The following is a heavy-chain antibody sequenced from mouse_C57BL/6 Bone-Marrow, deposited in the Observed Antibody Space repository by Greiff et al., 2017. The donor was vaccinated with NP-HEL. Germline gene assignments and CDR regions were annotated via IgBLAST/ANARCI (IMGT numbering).Heavy chain of an antibody. CDR2: ISTPSPPHAT. V-gene: IGHV6-6*01. CDR1: FFPFLSSF. Sequence: EVKVEESGGGLVHPFFSMHLSCSSSFFPFLSSFLSFFLPSPSPLLSFVSSISTPSPPHATYYAESVKGRFTISRDDSKSSVYLQMNSLRAEDTGIYYCTRPGRGYAMDYWGQGTSVTVSS. J-gene: IGHJ4*01. CDR3: TRPGRGYAMDY.